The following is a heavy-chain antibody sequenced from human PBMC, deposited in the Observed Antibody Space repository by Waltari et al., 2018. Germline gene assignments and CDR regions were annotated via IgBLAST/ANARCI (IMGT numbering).Heavy chain of an antibody. D-gene: IGHD3-3*01. CDR2: INKDGSNT. Sequence: EVQLVESGGGLVQPGGSLRLSCAASGCTFSNSWMAWVRQAPVKGLVWVSRINKDGSNTNYADSVKGRFTISRDNAKNTLYLQMSSLGAEDTAVYYCARDPEWTTFDGFDIWGQGTMVTVSS. CDR1: GCTFSNSW. V-gene: IGHV3-74*01. CDR3: ARDPEWTTFDGFDI. J-gene: IGHJ3*02.